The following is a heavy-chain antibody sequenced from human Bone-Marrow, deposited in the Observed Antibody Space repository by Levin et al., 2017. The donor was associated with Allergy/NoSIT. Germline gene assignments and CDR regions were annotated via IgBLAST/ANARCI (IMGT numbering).Heavy chain of an antibody. CDR1: GFTFSSYG. D-gene: IGHD4-11*01. V-gene: IGHV3-30*18. CDR3: AKDTDYNAYYYYGMDV. J-gene: IGHJ6*02. CDR2: ISYDGSNK. Sequence: AGGSLRLSCAASGFTFSSYGMHWVRQAPGKGLEWVAVISYDGSNKYYADSVKGRFTISRDNSKNTLYLQMNSLRAEDTAVYYCAKDTDYNAYYYYGMDVWGQGTTVTVSS.